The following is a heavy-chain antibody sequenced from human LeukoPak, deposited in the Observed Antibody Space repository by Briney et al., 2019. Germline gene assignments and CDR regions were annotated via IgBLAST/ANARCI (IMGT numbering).Heavy chain of an antibody. V-gene: IGHV3-48*04. CDR1: GFTFSSYS. Sequence: GGSLRLSCAASGFTFSSYSMNWVRQAPGEGLEWVSYISGGGTTIYFADSVKGRFTISRDNAKNSLYLQMNSLRAEDTAVYYCAREGWGLSVADAFDIWGQGTMVTVSS. J-gene: IGHJ3*02. D-gene: IGHD1-26*01. CDR2: ISGGGTTI. CDR3: AREGWGLSVADAFDI.